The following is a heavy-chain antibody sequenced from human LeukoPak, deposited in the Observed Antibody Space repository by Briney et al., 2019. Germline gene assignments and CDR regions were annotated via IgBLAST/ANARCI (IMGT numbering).Heavy chain of an antibody. D-gene: IGHD3-16*01. CDR2: IYHSGST. CDR1: GGSISSYY. J-gene: IGHJ4*02. V-gene: IGHV4-59*12. CDR3: ARAVSGGEFDY. Sequence: SETLSLTCTVSGGSISSYYWSWIRQPPGKGLEWIGYIYHSGSTYYNPSLKSRVTISVDRSKNQFSLKLSSVTAADTAVYYCARAVSGGEFDYWGQGTLVTVSS.